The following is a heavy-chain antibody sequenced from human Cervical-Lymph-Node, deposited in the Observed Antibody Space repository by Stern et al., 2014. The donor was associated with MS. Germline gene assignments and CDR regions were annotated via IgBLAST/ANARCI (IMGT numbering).Heavy chain of an antibody. D-gene: IGHD1-20*01. CDR3: ARVWEHNWNDIYYYYGMDV. V-gene: IGHV3-21*01. J-gene: IGHJ6*02. Sequence: EVQLVESGGGLVKPGGSLRLSCEASGFTFSSYSMNWVRQAPGKGLEWVSSISSSSSDICYTDSVKCRFTISRDNAMNSLYLQMNSLRAEDTAVYYCARVWEHNWNDIYYYYGMDVWGQGTTVTVSS. CDR1: GFTFSSYS. CDR2: ISSSSSDI.